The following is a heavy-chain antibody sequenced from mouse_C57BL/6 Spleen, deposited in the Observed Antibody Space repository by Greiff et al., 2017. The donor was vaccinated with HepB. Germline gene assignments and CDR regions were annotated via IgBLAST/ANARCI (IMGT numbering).Heavy chain of an antibody. CDR3: AGVYYGNLDY. D-gene: IGHD2-1*01. CDR1: GYSFTSYY. V-gene: IGHV1-66*01. CDR2: IYPGSGNT. J-gene: IGHJ2*01. Sequence: QVQLQQSGPELVKPGASVKISCKASGYSFTSYYIHWVKQRPGQGLEWIGWIYPGSGNTKYNEKFKGKATLTADTSSSTAYMQLSSLTSEDSAVYYCAGVYYGNLDYWGQGTTLTVSS.